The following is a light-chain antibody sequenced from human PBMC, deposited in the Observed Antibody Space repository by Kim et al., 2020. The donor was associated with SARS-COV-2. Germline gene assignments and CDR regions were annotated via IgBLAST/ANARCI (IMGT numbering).Light chain of an antibody. Sequence: DIQMTQSPSSLSASVGDRVTITCRASQSISNYLNWYQHKLGMAPKLLMYGASNLQSGVPSRFSGSGSGTDFTLTISSLQPEDFATYYCQQSFIMPYTFGQGTKLEI. CDR2: GAS. J-gene: IGKJ2*01. CDR3: QQSFIMPYT. V-gene: IGKV1-39*01. CDR1: QSISNY.